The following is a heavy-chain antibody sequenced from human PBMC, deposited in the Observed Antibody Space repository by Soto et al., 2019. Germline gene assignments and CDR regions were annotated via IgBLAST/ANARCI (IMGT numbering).Heavy chain of an antibody. CDR3: ARARIAVAGTGLYDAFDI. CDR2: IIPIFGTA. Sequence: SVKVSCKASGGTFSSYAISWVRQAPGQGLEWMGGIIPIFGTANYAQKFQGRVTITADESTSTAYMELSSLRSEDTAVYYCARARIAVAGTGLYDAFDIWGQGTMVTVSS. CDR1: GGTFSSYA. D-gene: IGHD6-19*01. J-gene: IGHJ3*02. V-gene: IGHV1-69*13.